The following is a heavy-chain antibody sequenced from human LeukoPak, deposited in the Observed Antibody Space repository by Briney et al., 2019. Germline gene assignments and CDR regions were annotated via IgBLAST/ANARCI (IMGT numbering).Heavy chain of an antibody. V-gene: IGHV4-61*02. CDR3: ARVYSSSWKPADY. J-gene: IGHJ4*02. CDR2: IYTSGST. D-gene: IGHD6-13*01. CDR1: GGSISSGSYY. Sequence: SETLSLTCTVSGGSISSGSYYWSWIRQPAGKGLEWIGRIYTSGSTNYNPSLKSRVTISVDTSKNQFSLKLSSVTAADTAVYYCARVYSSSWKPADYWGQGTLVTVSS.